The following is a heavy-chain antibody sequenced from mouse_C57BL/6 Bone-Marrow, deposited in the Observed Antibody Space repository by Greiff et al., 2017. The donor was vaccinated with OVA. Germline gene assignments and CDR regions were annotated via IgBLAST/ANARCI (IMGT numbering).Heavy chain of an antibody. Sequence: QVQLQQSGAELVKPGASVKLSCKASGYTFTSYWMQWVKQRPGQGLEWIGEIDPSDSYTNYNQKFKGKATLTVDTSSSTAYMQLSSLTSEDSAVYYCARSDYYGSSYTFGYWGQGTTLTVSS. CDR3: ARSDYYGSSYTFGY. V-gene: IGHV1-50*01. CDR2: IDPSDSYT. CDR1: GYTFTSYW. J-gene: IGHJ2*01. D-gene: IGHD1-1*01.